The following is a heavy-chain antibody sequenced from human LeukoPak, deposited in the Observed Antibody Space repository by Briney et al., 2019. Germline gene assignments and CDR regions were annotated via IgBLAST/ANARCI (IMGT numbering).Heavy chain of an antibody. V-gene: IGHV3-53*01. D-gene: IGHD3-22*01. J-gene: IGHJ4*02. CDR1: GFTVSSNY. Sequence: GGSLTLSCAASGFTVSSNYMSWVRQAPGKGLEWVSVIYSGGSTYYADSVKGRFTISRDNPKNTVFLQMNSLRAEDTAVYYCARAFHSDSSGYYSGFYCGQGTLVTVSS. CDR2: IYSGGST. CDR3: ARAFHSDSSGYYSGFY.